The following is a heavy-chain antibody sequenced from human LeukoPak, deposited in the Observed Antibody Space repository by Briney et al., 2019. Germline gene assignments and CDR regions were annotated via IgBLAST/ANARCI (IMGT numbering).Heavy chain of an antibody. D-gene: IGHD1-20*01. CDR3: ARVRRITGTTDFDY. V-gene: IGHV4-59*01. J-gene: IGHJ4*02. CDR2: IYYSGST. Sequence: SETLSLTCTVSGGSISSYYWSWIRQPPGKGLEWIGYIYYSGSTDYNPSLKSRVTISVDRSKNQFSVKLSSVTAADTAVYYCARVRRITGTTDFDYWGQGTLVTVSS. CDR1: GGSISSYY.